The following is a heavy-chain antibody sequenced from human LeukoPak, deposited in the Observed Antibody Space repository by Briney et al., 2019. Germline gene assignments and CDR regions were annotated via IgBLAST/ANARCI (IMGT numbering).Heavy chain of an antibody. D-gene: IGHD3-10*01. V-gene: IGHV3-23*01. CDR3: AEWLRSPYYYMDV. J-gene: IGHJ6*03. CDR1: GFTFTNYG. Sequence: PGGSLRLSCAASGFTFTNYGMTWVRQAPGKGLEWVSSISGSGGSTFLADSVKGRFTISRDNSKNTLFLQMNSLRAEDTAVYYCAEWLRSPYYYMDVWGKGTTVTVSS. CDR2: ISGSGGST.